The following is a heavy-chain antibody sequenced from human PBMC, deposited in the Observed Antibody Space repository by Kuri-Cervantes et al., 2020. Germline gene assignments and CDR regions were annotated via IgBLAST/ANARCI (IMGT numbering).Heavy chain of an antibody. CDR1: GGTFSSYT. V-gene: IGHV1-69*02. Sequence: SVKVSCKASGGTFSSYTISWVRQAPGQGLEWMGRIIPILGIANYAQKFQGRVTITADKSTSTAYMELSRLRSDDTAVYYCARGVVGATGAFDIWGQGTMVTVSS. CDR3: ARGVVGATGAFDI. D-gene: IGHD1-26*01. J-gene: IGHJ3*02. CDR2: IIPILGIA.